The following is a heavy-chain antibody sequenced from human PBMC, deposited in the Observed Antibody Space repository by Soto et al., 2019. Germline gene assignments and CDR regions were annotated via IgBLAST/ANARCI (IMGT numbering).Heavy chain of an antibody. V-gene: IGHV3-23*01. CDR2: VSGSGEVT. Sequence: EVQLLESGGDLVQPGGSLRLACVASGFTFRGDAMSWVRQAPGKGLEWVSSVSGSGEVTHYADAVKGRFTISRDNSKNMLYLQMERLRVEDTAVYYCARSEMTYNWNDWGQGTLVAVSS. CDR3: ARSEMTYNWND. J-gene: IGHJ4*02. CDR1: GFTFRGDA. D-gene: IGHD1-20*01.